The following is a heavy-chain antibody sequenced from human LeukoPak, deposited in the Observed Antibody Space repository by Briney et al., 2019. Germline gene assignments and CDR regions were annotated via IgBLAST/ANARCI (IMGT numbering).Heavy chain of an antibody. Sequence: GESLKISCKGSGYRFTSYWIGWVRQMPGKGLEWMGIIYPGDSDTRYSPSFQGQVTISVDKSISTAYLQWSSLKASDTAMYYCARHAYSWSAGYDFDYWGQGTLVSVSS. CDR2: IYPGDSDT. J-gene: IGHJ4*02. V-gene: IGHV5-51*01. CDR1: GYRFTSYW. CDR3: ARHAYSWSAGYDFDY. D-gene: IGHD5-18*01.